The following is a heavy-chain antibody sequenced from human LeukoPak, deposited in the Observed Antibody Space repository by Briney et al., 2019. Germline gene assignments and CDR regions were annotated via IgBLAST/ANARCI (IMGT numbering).Heavy chain of an antibody. J-gene: IGHJ6*03. CDR2: IRYDGSNK. D-gene: IGHD1-1*01. CDR3: VKGYSYYMDV. V-gene: IGHV3-30*02. Sequence: GGSLRLSCAASGFTFSDYGMHWVRQAPGKGLEWVGFIRYDGSNKYYADSVKGRFTISRDNSKNTLYLQMNSLRAEDTAVYYCVKGYSYYMDVWGEGTTVTISS. CDR1: GFTFSDYG.